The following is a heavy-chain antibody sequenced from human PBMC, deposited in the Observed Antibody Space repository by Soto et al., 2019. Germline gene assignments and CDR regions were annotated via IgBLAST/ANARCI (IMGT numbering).Heavy chain of an antibody. J-gene: IGHJ5*02. Sequence: QVQLVQSGAEVKKPGAAVKVSCKASGYTFTNYEINWVRQATGQGREWMGWMKPGSGNTGYAHKFQGRVTMTRNISIRTAHMELSRLGSDDTAIYYCARMAASVSLNWFDPWGQGTLVTVSS. V-gene: IGHV1-8*01. CDR2: MKPGSGNT. CDR1: GYTFTNYE. D-gene: IGHD3-16*02. CDR3: ARMAASVSLNWFDP.